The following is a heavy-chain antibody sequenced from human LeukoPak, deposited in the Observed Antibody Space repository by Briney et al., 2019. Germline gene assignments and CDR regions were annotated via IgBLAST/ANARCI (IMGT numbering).Heavy chain of an antibody. CDR1: GFTFTSYW. CDR3: ARALRPYYDILTGYLDS. Sequence: GGSLRLSCAASGFTFTSYWMHWVRQAPGEGLVWVSRINSDGSSRSYADSVRGRFTISRDNAKNTLYLQMNSLRAEDTAVYYCARALRPYYDILTGYLDSWGQGTLVTVSS. V-gene: IGHV3-74*01. D-gene: IGHD3-9*01. J-gene: IGHJ4*02. CDR2: INSDGSSR.